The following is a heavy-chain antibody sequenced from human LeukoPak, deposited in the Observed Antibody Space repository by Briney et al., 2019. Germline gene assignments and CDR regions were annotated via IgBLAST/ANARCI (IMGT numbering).Heavy chain of an antibody. Sequence: PGGSLRLSCAASGFTFSSYAMHWVRQAPGKGPEFVSAVSSNGGTTYYASSVSGRFTISRGNSRNTLYLQMGSLGPEDTAVYYCAREWVGHCNGNNCFGALDFWGQGTMVTVSS. CDR2: VSSNGGTT. V-gene: IGHV3-64*01. CDR3: AREWVGHCNGNNCFGALDF. CDR1: GFTFSSYA. J-gene: IGHJ3*01. D-gene: IGHD2-2*01.